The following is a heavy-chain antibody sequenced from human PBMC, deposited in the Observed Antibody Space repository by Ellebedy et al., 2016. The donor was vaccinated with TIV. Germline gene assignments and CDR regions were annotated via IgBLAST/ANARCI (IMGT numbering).Heavy chain of an antibody. J-gene: IGHJ4*02. CDR2: IWYDGSNK. CDR1: GFTFSSYG. CDR3: ARVAPLTGLDY. Sequence: GESLKISXAASGFTFSSYGMHWVRQAPGKGLEWVAVIWYDGSNKYYADSVKGRFTISRDNSKNTLYLQMNSLRAEDTAVYYCARVAPLTGLDYWGQGTLVTVSS. V-gene: IGHV3-33*01. D-gene: IGHD3-9*01.